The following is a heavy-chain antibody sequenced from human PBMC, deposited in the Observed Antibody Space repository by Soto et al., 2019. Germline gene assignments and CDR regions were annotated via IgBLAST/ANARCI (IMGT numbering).Heavy chain of an antibody. J-gene: IGHJ4*02. D-gene: IGHD3-3*01. V-gene: IGHV3-30*18. CDR3: AKVGYDFWSGYTPFDY. CDR1: GFTFSSYG. Sequence: PGGSLRLSCAASGFTFSSYGMHWVRQAPGKGLEWVAVISHDGSNKYYADSVKGRFTISRDNSKNTLYLQMNSLRAEDTAVYYCAKVGYDFWSGYTPFDYWGQGTLVTVSS. CDR2: ISHDGSNK.